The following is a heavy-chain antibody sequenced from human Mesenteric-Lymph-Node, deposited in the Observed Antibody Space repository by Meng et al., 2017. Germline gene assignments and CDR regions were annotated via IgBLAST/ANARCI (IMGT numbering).Heavy chain of an antibody. CDR1: GFTFFSYP. CDR3: AREAPEYSDSCYN. Sequence: GESLKISCEVSGFTFFSYPMSWVRQRPGKGLEWVANIKGDGSETDYVDSVKGRFTVSRDNAKDSLFLQMNSLRDEDTAVYYCAREAPEYSDSCYNWGRGTMVTVSS. CDR2: IKGDGSET. J-gene: IGHJ4*02. V-gene: IGHV3-7*01. D-gene: IGHD5-12*01.